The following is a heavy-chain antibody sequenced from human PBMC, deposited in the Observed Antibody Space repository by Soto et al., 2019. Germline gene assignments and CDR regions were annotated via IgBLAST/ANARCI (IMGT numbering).Heavy chain of an antibody. CDR3: ARDFGHGYYLDY. CDR2: IIDSSDTV. Sequence: PGGSLRLSCVASGFSFSNYNMNWVRQAPGKGLEWVSYIIDSSDTVHYADSVRGRFTISRDNAESSLYLQMNSLRDEDTAVYFCARDFGHGYYLDYWGRGTLVTVSS. D-gene: IGHD3-3*01. V-gene: IGHV3-48*02. CDR1: GFSFSNYN. J-gene: IGHJ4*02.